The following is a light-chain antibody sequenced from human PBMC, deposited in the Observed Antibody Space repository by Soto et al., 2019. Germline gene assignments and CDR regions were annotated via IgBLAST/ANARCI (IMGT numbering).Light chain of an antibody. Sequence: DIQMTQSHSTLSASVGDRVTITCRASERISSWLAWYQQKPGXXPKLLIYDAFSLESGVPSRFSGSGSGTEFTLTISSLEPDDFATYYCQQYTSYWTFGQGTKVDIK. CDR2: DAF. CDR1: ERISSW. V-gene: IGKV1-5*01. J-gene: IGKJ1*01. CDR3: QQYTSYWT.